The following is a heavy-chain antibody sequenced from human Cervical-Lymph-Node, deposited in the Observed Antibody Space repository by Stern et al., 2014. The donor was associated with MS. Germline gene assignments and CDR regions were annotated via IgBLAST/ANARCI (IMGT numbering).Heavy chain of an antibody. Sequence: QVTLKESGPTLVKPTQTLTLTCTFSGFSLSTTGMGVGWIRQPPGEALEWLALIFWDDDKRYSPSLTSRLTITKDTSKNQVVLTLTNMDPVDTATYYCAHSRHFYDSTVFLIHEYFQVWGQGTLVTVSS. D-gene: IGHD3-22*01. J-gene: IGHJ1*01. V-gene: IGHV2-5*02. CDR1: GFSLSTTGMG. CDR3: AHSRHFYDSTVFLIHEYFQV. CDR2: IFWDDDK.